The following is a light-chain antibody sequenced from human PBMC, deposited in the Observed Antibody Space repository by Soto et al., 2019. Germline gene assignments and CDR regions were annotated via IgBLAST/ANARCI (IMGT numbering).Light chain of an antibody. CDR2: TNN. J-gene: IGLJ2*01. CDR1: SSNSGSNT. CDR3: AAGDDSLNGVV. V-gene: IGLV1-44*01. Sequence: QSVLTQPPSASGTTGQRVTISCSGSSSNSGSNTVNWYQQRPGTAPKLLIYTNNHRPSGVPDRFSGSKSGTSASLAISGLQSEDEADYYCAAGDDSLNGVVFGGGTKPTVL.